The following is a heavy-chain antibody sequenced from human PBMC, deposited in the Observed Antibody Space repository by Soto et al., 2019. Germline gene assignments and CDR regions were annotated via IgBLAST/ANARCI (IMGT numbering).Heavy chain of an antibody. CDR1: GFTFSSYA. Sequence: EVQLLESGGGLVQPGGSLRLSCAASGFTFSSYAMSWVRQAPGKGLEWVSAISGSGGSTYYTDSVKGRFTISRDNSKNTLYLQMNSLRAEDTAVYYCARVGDGGYAWTAPLDYWGQGTLVTVSS. D-gene: IGHD5-12*01. CDR2: ISGSGGST. V-gene: IGHV3-23*01. J-gene: IGHJ4*02. CDR3: ARVGDGGYAWTAPLDY.